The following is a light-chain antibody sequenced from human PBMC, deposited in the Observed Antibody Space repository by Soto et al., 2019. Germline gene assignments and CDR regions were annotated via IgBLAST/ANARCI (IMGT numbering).Light chain of an antibody. CDR1: SSNIGAGYD. Sequence: QSALTQPPSVSGAPGQRVTISCTGSSSNIGAGYDVHWYQQLPGTAPKLLIYGNSNRPSGVPDRFSGSKSGTSASLAITGLQAEDESDYYCQSYDSSLSGFHVFGPGTKV. J-gene: IGLJ1*01. CDR2: GNS. CDR3: QSYDSSLSGFHV. V-gene: IGLV1-40*01.